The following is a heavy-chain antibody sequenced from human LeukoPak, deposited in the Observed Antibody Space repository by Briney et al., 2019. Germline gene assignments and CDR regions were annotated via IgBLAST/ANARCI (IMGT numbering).Heavy chain of an antibody. D-gene: IGHD5-18*01. CDR2: IYYSGST. V-gene: IGHV4-31*03. CDR1: GGSISSGGYY. CDR3: ARVSPVDTAMAYYFDY. J-gene: IGHJ4*02. Sequence: SETLSLTCTVSGGSISSGGYYWSWIRQHPGKGLEWIGYIYYSGSTYYNPSLKSRVTISVDTSKNQFSLKLTSVTAANTAVYYCARVSPVDTAMAYYFDYWGQGTLVTVSS.